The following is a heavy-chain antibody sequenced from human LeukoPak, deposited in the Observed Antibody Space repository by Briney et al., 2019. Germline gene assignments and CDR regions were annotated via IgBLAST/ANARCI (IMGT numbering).Heavy chain of an antibody. CDR3: ARRSDFWSDSSENFDY. V-gene: IGHV4-59*08. CDR1: GGSISSYY. J-gene: IGHJ4*02. D-gene: IGHD3-3*01. CDR2: MYYSGTT. Sequence: PSETLSLTCTVSGGSISSYYWSWIRQPPGKGLEWIGYMYYSGTTDYNPSLKSRVTILADTSNNQFSLKLRYATAADTAVYYCARRSDFWSDSSENFDYWGQGTLVTVSS.